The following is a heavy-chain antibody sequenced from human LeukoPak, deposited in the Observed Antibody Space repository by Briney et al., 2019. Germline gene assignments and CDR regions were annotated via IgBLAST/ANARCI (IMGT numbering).Heavy chain of an antibody. CDR1: GFTVSSNY. CDR2: ISGSGGST. Sequence: GGSLRLSCAASGFTVSSNYMSWVRQAPGKGLEWVSAISGSGGSTYYADSVKGRFTISRDNSKNTLYLQMNSLRAEDTAVYYCAKDHIVVVPADPDYWGQGTLVTVSS. CDR3: AKDHIVVVPADPDY. V-gene: IGHV3-23*01. D-gene: IGHD2-2*01. J-gene: IGHJ4*02.